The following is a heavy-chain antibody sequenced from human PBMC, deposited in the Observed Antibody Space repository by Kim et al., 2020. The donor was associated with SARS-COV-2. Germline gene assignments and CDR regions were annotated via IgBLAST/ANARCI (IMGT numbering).Heavy chain of an antibody. J-gene: IGHJ4*02. CDR1: GGSISSFY. Sequence: SETLSLTCTVSGGSISSFYWSWIRQPPGKGLEWIGYIYYSGSTNYNPSLKSRVTISVDTSKNQFSLKLSSVTAADTAVYYCARGIYSSSWFYWGQGTLVTVSS. V-gene: IGHV4-59*13. D-gene: IGHD6-13*01. CDR2: IYYSGST. CDR3: ARGIYSSSWFY.